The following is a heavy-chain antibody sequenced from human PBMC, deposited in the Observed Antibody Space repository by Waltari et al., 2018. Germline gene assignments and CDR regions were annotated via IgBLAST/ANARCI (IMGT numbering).Heavy chain of an antibody. D-gene: IGHD3-3*01. CDR3: ARDQPSHYDFWSGYSL. V-gene: IGHV3-7*01. J-gene: IGHJ4*02. CDR2: IKQDGGEK. CDR1: GFTFNNYW. Sequence: EERLVESGGGLVQPGGSLRLSCAASGFTFNNYWMSWIRQAPGKGLEWVATIKQDGGEKYYVDSVKGRFTISRDNAKKSMSLQMNSLRTEDTALYYCARDQPSHYDFWSGYSLWGQGTLVAVSS.